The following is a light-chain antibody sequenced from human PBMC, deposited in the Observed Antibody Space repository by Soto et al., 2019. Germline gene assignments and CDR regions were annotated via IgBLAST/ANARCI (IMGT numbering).Light chain of an antibody. CDR2: GAS. CDR1: QFIGSSY. J-gene: IGKJ1*01. CDR3: QQYYSSPWT. V-gene: IGKV3-20*01. Sequence: ENVLTQSPGTLSLSPGERVTLSCRASQFIGSSYLAWYQQKPGQPPRLLIYGASSRASGIPDRFSGSGSGTDFTFTISRLEPEDFAVYYCQQYYSSPWTFGQGTKVEIK.